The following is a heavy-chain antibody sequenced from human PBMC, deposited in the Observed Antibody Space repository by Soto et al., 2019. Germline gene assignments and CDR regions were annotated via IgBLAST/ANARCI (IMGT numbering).Heavy chain of an antibody. D-gene: IGHD3-22*01. CDR2: INPNNGDT. CDR3: ARAMTYYDSKGWFDP. J-gene: IGHJ5*02. Sequence: GASVKVSCKASGYTFTGYYIYWLRQAPGQGLEWMGWINPNNGDTNYAQKFQGRVTMTRDSSISTAYLELSRLRSDDTAIYYCARAMTYYDSKGWFDPWGQGTLVTVSS. CDR1: GYTFTGYY. V-gene: IGHV1-2*02.